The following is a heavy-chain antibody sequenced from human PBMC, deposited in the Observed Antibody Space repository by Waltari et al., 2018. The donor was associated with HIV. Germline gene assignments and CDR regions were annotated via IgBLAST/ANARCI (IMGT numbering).Heavy chain of an antibody. V-gene: IGHV3-30-3*01. CDR1: GFTFNSYP. Sequence: QVQLVESGGGVVQPGRSLRLSCAASGFTFNSYPMHWVRQAPGKGLGWVAVISYDGSNKYYADSGKGRFTISRDNSKNTLYLQMNSLRAEDTAVYYCAREGRGSYYPFDYWGQGTLVTVSS. CDR2: ISYDGSNK. J-gene: IGHJ4*02. CDR3: AREGRGSYYPFDY. D-gene: IGHD1-26*01.